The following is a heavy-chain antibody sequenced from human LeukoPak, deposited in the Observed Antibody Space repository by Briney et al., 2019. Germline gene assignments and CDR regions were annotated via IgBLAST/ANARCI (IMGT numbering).Heavy chain of an antibody. CDR1: GSTFSTDA. J-gene: IGHJ4*02. CDR2: ISDDGSKI. Sequence: PGGSLRLSCAASGSTFSTDAMHWVRQAPGKGLEWVAVISDDGSKIYYADSVKGRFTISRDNSKNTLYLQMNSLRAEDTAVYYCARRSGIAVAGAFDYWGQGTLVTVSS. CDR3: ARRSGIAVAGAFDY. D-gene: IGHD6-19*01. V-gene: IGHV3-30*04.